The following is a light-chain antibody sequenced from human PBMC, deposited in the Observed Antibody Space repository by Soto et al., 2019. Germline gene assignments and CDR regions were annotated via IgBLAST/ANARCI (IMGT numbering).Light chain of an antibody. V-gene: IGKV3-20*01. CDR3: QQYDSSPWT. CDR1: QDIRSNY. Sequence: ETVLTQSPVTLSLSPGERATLSCRASQDIRSNYLAWYRQTPGQAPRLLIYGASKRASGIADRFSGSGSGTDFTLIISRLEPEDFALYYCQQYDSSPWTFGQGTKVEIK. J-gene: IGKJ1*01. CDR2: GAS.